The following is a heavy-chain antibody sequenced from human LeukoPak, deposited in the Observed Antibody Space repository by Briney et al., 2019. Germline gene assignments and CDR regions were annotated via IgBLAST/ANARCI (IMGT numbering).Heavy chain of an antibody. CDR2: ISAYNGNT. Sequence: ASVKVSCKASGYTFTSYGISWVRQAPGQGLEWMGWISAYNGNTNYAQKLQGRVTMTTDTSTSTAYMELRSLRSDDTAVYYCARGGYDYGLAGWFDPWGQRTLVTVSS. D-gene: IGHD4-17*01. J-gene: IGHJ5*02. CDR1: GYTFTSYG. V-gene: IGHV1-18*04. CDR3: ARGGYDYGLAGWFDP.